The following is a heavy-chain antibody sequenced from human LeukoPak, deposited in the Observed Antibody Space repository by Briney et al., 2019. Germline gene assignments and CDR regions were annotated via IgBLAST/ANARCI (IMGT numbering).Heavy chain of an antibody. CDR3: AKEGDQFRGYLDA. CDR1: GFMFSRLG. D-gene: IGHD3-16*01. J-gene: IGHJ6*03. V-gene: IGHV3-33*06. CDR2: IWHDGSVE. Sequence: PGGSLRLSCTASGFMFSRLGMQWVRQAPGEGLEWVAMIWHDGSVEEYADSVKGQFTISRDNSQNTLYLQMNSLRDDDTAVYCAKEGDQFRGYLDAWGKGTTVTVSS.